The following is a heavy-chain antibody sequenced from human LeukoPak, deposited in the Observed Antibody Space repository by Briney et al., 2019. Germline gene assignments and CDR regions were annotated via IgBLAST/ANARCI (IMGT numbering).Heavy chain of an antibody. Sequence: KPSETLSLTCAVYGGSFSGYYWSWIRQPPGKGLEWIGEINHSGSTNYNPSLKSRVTISVDTSKNQFSLKLSSVTAADTAVYYCARGLYYYDSSGYYCDAFDIWGQGTMVTVSS. V-gene: IGHV4-34*01. J-gene: IGHJ3*02. CDR3: ARGLYYYDSSGYYCDAFDI. D-gene: IGHD3-22*01. CDR1: GGSFSGYY. CDR2: INHSGST.